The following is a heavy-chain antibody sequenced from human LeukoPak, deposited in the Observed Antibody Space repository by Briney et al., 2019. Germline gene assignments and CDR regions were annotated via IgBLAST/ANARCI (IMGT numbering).Heavy chain of an antibody. CDR3: ANAESSGWPFDY. Sequence: PGGSLRLSCAASGFTFDDYAMHWVRQAPGKGLEWVSLISGDGGSTYYADSVKGRFTIYRDNSKNSLYLQMNSLRTEDTALYYCANAESSGWPFDYWGQGTLVTVSS. V-gene: IGHV3-43*02. J-gene: IGHJ4*02. CDR2: ISGDGGST. CDR1: GFTFDDYA. D-gene: IGHD6-19*01.